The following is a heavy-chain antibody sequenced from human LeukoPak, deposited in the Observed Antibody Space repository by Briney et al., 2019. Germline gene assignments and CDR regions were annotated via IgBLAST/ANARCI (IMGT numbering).Heavy chain of an antibody. CDR3: ARGGYYYGSGSEFDP. J-gene: IGHJ5*02. CDR1: GGSISSGGYA. Sequence: SETLSLTCAVSGGSISSGGYAWGWIRQRPGKGLEWIGYIYHSGSTYYNPSLKSRVTISVDRSKNQFSLKLSSVTAADTAVYYCARGGYYYGSGSEFDPWGQGTLVTVSS. CDR2: IYHSGST. D-gene: IGHD3-10*01. V-gene: IGHV4-30-2*01.